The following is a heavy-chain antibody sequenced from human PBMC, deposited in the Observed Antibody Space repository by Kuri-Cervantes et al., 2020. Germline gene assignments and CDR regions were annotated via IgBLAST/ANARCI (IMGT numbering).Heavy chain of an antibody. CDR3: ARDWNDGVSDYYYYGMDV. J-gene: IGHJ6*02. CDR1: GYTFTSCG. CDR2: ISAYNGNT. Sequence: ASVKVSCKASGYTFTSCGISWVRQAPGQGLEWMGWISAYNGNTNYAQKLQGRVTMTTDTSTSTAYMELRSLRSDDTAVYYCARDWNDGVSDYYYYGMDVWGQGTTVTVSS. D-gene: IGHD1-1*01. V-gene: IGHV1-18*01.